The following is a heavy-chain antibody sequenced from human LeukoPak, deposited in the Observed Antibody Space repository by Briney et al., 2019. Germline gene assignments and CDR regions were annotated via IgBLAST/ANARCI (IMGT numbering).Heavy chain of an antibody. Sequence: SETLSLTCTVAGGSTSSYYWSWIRQPPGKGLEWIGYIYYSGSTNYNPSPKSRVTISVDTSKNQFSLKLSSVTAADTAVYYCASHMGATHFDYWGQGTLVTVSS. J-gene: IGHJ4*02. CDR3: ASHMGATHFDY. CDR2: IYYSGST. V-gene: IGHV4-59*08. D-gene: IGHD1-26*01. CDR1: GGSTSSYY.